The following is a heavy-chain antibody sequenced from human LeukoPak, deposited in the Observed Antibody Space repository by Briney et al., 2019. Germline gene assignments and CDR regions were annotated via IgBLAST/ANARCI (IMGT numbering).Heavy chain of an antibody. CDR3: ARDRRHSSGWYGGFDY. J-gene: IGHJ4*02. V-gene: IGHV3-66*02. CDR2: IYSGGST. CDR1: GFTVSSNY. D-gene: IGHD6-19*01. Sequence: QPGGSLRLSCAASGFTVSSNYMSWVRQAPGKGLEWFSVIYSGGSTYYADSVKGRFTISRDNSKNTLYLQMNSLRAEDTAVYYCARDRRHSSGWYGGFDYWGQGTLVTVSS.